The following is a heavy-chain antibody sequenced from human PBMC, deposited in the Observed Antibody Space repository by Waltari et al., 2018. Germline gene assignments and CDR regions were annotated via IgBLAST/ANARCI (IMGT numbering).Heavy chain of an antibody. CDR2: IWYDGSNK. CDR1: GFTFSSYG. V-gene: IGHV3-33*08. D-gene: IGHD6-19*01. J-gene: IGHJ4*02. CDR3: ARKAVAGPNDY. Sequence: QVQLVESGGGVVQPGRSLRLSCVASGFTFSSYGMHWVRQAPGKGLEWVAVIWYDGSNKYYADSVKGRFTISRDNSKNTLYLQMNSLRAEDTAMYYCARKAVAGPNDYWGQGTLVTVSS.